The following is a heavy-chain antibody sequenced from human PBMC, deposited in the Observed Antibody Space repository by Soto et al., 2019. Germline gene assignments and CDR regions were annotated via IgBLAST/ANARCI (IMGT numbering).Heavy chain of an antibody. V-gene: IGHV3-21*01. CDR1: GFTFSSYS. CDR3: ARDRGGDLKAFDI. D-gene: IGHD3-10*01. Sequence: EVQLVESGGGLVKPGGSLRLSCAASGFTFSSYSMNWVRQAPGKGLEWVSLISSSSGYIYYADSVKGRFTISRDTAKNSLYLQMNIRRGEDTAGYYCARDRGGDLKAFDIWGQGTMVTVSS. J-gene: IGHJ3*02. CDR2: ISSSSGYI.